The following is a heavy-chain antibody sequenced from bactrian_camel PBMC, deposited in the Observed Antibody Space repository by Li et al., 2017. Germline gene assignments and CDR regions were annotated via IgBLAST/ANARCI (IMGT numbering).Heavy chain of an antibody. CDR1: SRMYC. D-gene: IGHD2*01. CDR2: ISPPIVTA. CDR3: AVHSGYCYGGGPEGRQADFAY. J-gene: IGHJ6*01. Sequence: HVQLVESGGGSAQTGGSLRLSCKVASRMYCMGWVRQAPGKEREAVASISPPIVTAWYAEAVKGRFTISRANAKNTLYLQMNSLKPEDTAMYYCAVHSGYCYGGGPEGRQADFAYWGQWTQVTVS. V-gene: IGHV3-2*01.